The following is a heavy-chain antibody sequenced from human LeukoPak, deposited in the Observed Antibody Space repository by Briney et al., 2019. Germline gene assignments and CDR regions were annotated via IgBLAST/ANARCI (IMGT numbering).Heavy chain of an antibody. CDR3: ARGNSYGRVDFDY. Sequence: ASVKVSCKASGYTFTGYYMHWVRQAPGQGLEWMGRINPNSGGTNYAQKFQGRVTMTRDTSISTAYMELSRLRSDDTAVYYCARGNSYGRVDFDYWGQGTLVTVSS. V-gene: IGHV1-2*06. D-gene: IGHD5-18*01. CDR2: INPNSGGT. J-gene: IGHJ4*02. CDR1: GYTFTGYY.